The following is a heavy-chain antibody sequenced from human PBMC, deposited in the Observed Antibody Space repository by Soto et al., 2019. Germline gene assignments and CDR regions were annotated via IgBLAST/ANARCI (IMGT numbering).Heavy chain of an antibody. CDR1: GFTFSSYG. CDR2: IWYDGSNK. CDR3: AREYYYDSSGRRPYYFDY. J-gene: IGHJ4*02. V-gene: IGHV3-33*01. Sequence: ESGGGVVQPGRSLRLSCAASGFTFSSYGMHWVRQAPGKGLEWVAVIWYDGSNKYYADSVKGRFTISRDNSKNTLYLQMNSLRAEDTAVYYCAREYYYDSSGRRPYYFDYWGQGTLVTVSS. D-gene: IGHD3-22*01.